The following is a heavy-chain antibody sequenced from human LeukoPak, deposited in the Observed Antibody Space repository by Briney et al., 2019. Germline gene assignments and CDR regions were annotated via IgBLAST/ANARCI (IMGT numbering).Heavy chain of an antibody. CDR2: INPSGGST. V-gene: IGHV1-46*01. CDR1: GYTFTSHY. Sequence: ASVKVSCRASGYTFTSHYMHWVRQAPGQGLEWMGIINPSGGSTSYAQKFQGRVTMTRDTSTSTVYMELSSLRSEDTAMYYCARDGDSGYDLGDYWGQGTLVTVSS. J-gene: IGHJ4*02. CDR3: ARDGDSGYDLGDY. D-gene: IGHD5-12*01.